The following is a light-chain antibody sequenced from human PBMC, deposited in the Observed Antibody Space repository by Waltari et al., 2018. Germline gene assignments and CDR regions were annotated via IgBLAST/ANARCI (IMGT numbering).Light chain of an antibody. CDR3: QQRSNWPLT. Sequence: EIVLTQSLATLSLSPGDRATLSCRSSQSVSSFLAWYQQKPGQAPRLLIYDASKRATGIPARFSGSVSGTDFTLTISGLEPEDFAVYYGQQRSNWPLTFGQGTRLEIK. CDR2: DAS. V-gene: IGKV3-11*01. J-gene: IGKJ5*01. CDR1: QSVSSF.